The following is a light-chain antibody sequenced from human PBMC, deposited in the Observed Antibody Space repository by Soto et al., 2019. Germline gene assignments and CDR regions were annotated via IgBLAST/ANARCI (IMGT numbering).Light chain of an antibody. Sequence: QFVLTQPPSASGSPGQSVTISCTGTSSDVGGYNYVSWYQQHPGKAPKLMIYEVNKRPSGVPDRFSGSKSGNTASLTASGLQAEDEADYFCSSFAGSIFYVFGTGTKVTVL. CDR3: SSFAGSIFYV. V-gene: IGLV2-8*01. CDR1: SSDVGGYNY. J-gene: IGLJ1*01. CDR2: EVN.